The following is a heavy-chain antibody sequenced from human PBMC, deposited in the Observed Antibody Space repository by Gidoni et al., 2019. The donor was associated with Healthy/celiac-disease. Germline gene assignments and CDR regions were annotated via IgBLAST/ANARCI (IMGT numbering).Heavy chain of an antibody. Sequence: QVQLVESGGGVVQPGRSLRLYCAASGFTFSSYGMHWVRQAPGKGLEWVAVISYDGSNKYYADYVKGRFTISRENSKNTLYLQMNSLRAEDTAVYYCAKDRLVAWGGNPGGYGMDVWGQGTTVTVSS. CDR2: ISYDGSNK. D-gene: IGHD2-15*01. CDR1: GFTFSSYG. CDR3: AKDRLVAWGGNPGGYGMDV. J-gene: IGHJ6*02. V-gene: IGHV3-30*18.